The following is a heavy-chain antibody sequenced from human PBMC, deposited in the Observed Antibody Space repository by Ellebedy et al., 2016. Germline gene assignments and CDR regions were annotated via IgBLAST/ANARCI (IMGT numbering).Heavy chain of an antibody. J-gene: IGHJ6*02. CDR1: GFTFSSYS. D-gene: IGHD1-7*01. V-gene: IGHV3-21*01. CDR3: ARDRDLNYEGYGMDV. Sequence: GGSLRLSCAASGFTFSSYSMNWVRQAPGKGLEWVSSISSSSSYIYYADSVKGRFTISRDNAKNSLYLQMNSLRAEDTAVYYCARDRDLNYEGYGMDVWGQGTTVIVSS. CDR2: ISSSSSYI.